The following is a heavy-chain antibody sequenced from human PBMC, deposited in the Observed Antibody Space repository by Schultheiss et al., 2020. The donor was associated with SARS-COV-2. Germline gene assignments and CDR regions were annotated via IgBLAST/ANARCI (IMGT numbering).Heavy chain of an antibody. V-gene: IGHV4-59*01. CDR1: GGSISSYY. CDR3: ASRSSLAYYYYMDV. D-gene: IGHD6-13*01. Sequence: SETLSLTCTVSGGSISSYYWSWIRQPPGKGLEWIGYIYTSGSTNYNPSLKSRVTMSVDTSKNQFSLKLSSVTAADTAVYYCASRSSLAYYYYMDVWGKGTTVTVSS. J-gene: IGHJ6*03. CDR2: IYTSGST.